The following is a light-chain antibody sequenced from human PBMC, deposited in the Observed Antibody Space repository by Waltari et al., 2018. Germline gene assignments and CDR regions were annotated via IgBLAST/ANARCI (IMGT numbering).Light chain of an antibody. CDR1: SSDVGGYNY. Sequence: QSALTQPRSVSESPGQSVTISCTGTSSDVGGYNYISWYQHHPGKALKLIIYDVTKRPSGVPDRSSASKSGNTASLTISGLRAEDEADYYCSSYAGTYTGVFGGGTKLTVL. CDR2: DVT. CDR3: SSYAGTYTGV. J-gene: IGLJ3*02. V-gene: IGLV2-11*01.